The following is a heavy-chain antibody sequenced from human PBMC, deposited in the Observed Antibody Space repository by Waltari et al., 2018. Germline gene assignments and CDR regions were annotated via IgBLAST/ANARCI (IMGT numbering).Heavy chain of an antibody. CDR3: ARDKRDGYNYDLDAFDI. J-gene: IGHJ3*02. CDR2: IIPIFGTA. V-gene: IGHV1-69*05. Sequence: QVQLVQSGAEVKQPGSSVKVSCKASGGTFRRYAISWVRQAPGQGLEWMGGIIPIFGTANYAQKFQGRVTITTDESTSTAYMELSSLRSEDTAVYYCARDKRDGYNYDLDAFDIWGQGTMVTVSS. D-gene: IGHD5-12*01. CDR1: GGTFRRYA.